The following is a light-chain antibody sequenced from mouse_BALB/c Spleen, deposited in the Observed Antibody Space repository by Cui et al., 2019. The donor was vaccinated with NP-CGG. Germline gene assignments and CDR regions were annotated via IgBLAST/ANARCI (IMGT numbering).Light chain of an antibody. CDR2: GTN. V-gene: IGLV1*01. J-gene: IGLJ1*01. CDR3: ALWYSNHWV. CDR1: IGAVTTSNY. Sequence: QAVVSQESELTTSPGETVTLTCRSSIGAVTTSNYANWVQEKPDHLFTGLIGGTNNRAPGVPARFSGSLIGDKAALTITGAQTEDEAIYFCALWYSNHWVFGGGTKVTVL.